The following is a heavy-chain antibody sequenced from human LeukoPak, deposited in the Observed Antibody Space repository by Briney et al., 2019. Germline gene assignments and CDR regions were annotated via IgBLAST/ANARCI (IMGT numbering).Heavy chain of an antibody. D-gene: IGHD3-16*01. Sequence: GGSLRLSCAASGFTFSSYEMNWVRQAPGKGLEWVSYTSSSGSTIYYADSVKGRFTISRDNSKNTLYLQMNSLRAEDTAVYYCGLRVDYWGQGTLVTVSS. J-gene: IGHJ4*02. V-gene: IGHV3-48*03. CDR2: TSSSGSTI. CDR3: GLRVDY. CDR1: GFTFSSYE.